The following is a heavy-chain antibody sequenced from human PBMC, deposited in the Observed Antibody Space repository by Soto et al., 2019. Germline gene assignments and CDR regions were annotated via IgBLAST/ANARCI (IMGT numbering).Heavy chain of an antibody. CDR1: GGTFDHAA. CDR2: INPMFNST. D-gene: IGHD3-9*01. Sequence: QVQLVQSGAEVKKPGSSVEVSCEAPGGTFDHAAITWVRQAPGQGLEWMGGINPMFNSTHYAQKFQGRVTITADAATSTAFMELRRLRSDDTAVYYCARQIFAADYWGQGTLLIVSS. J-gene: IGHJ4*02. V-gene: IGHV1-69*01. CDR3: ARQIFAADY.